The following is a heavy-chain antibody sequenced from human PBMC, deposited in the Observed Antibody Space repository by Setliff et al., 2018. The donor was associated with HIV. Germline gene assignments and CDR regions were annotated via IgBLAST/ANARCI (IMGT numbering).Heavy chain of an antibody. V-gene: IGHV4-39*01. D-gene: IGHD5-12*01. CDR2: IYYRSRVT. J-gene: IGHJ4*02. CDR1: GDSLGSSPYY. CDR3: ARPLDGYTSDSDY. Sequence: SETLSLTCTVSGDSLGSSPYYWGWIRQSPGKGLEWIGSIYYRSRVTYYNPSLKSRVTISVDASKNQFFLRLMSVTAADTAVYYCARPLDGYTSDSDYWGQGILVTAPQ.